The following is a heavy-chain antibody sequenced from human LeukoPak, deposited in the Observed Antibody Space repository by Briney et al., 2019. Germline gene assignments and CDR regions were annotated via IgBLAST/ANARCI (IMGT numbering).Heavy chain of an antibody. Sequence: AASVKVSCKASGYTFTNFDINWARQSSGQGLEWVGWMNPNSGSTGYAQKFQGRVTMTRNTSIGTAYMELSSLRSDDTAVYYCARAILGMIIRAFDPWGQGTLVTVSS. J-gene: IGHJ5*02. D-gene: IGHD3-3*01. V-gene: IGHV1-8*01. CDR2: MNPNSGST. CDR3: ARAILGMIIRAFDP. CDR1: GYTFTNFD.